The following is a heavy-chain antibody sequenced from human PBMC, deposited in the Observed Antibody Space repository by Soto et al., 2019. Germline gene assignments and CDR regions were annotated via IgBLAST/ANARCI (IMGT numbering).Heavy chain of an antibody. CDR1: GFTFSRYW. V-gene: IGHV3-74*01. CDR2: INSYGSST. J-gene: IGHJ6*02. D-gene: IGHD3-16*01. Sequence: EVQLVESGGGLVLPGGSLRLSCAASGFTFSRYWMHWVRQAPGKGLVWVSRINSYGSSTHYADSVKGRFTISRDNAKNTLFLQMNRLTASATAVYCCATDYACAVGYYWYGMDAWGQGTTVTVTS. CDR3: ATDYACAVGYYWYGMDA.